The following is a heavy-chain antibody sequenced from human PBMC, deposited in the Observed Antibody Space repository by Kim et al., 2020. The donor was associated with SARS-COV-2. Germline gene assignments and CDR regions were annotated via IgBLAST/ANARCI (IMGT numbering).Heavy chain of an antibody. Sequence: YYADSVKGRFTISRDNSKNTLYLQMNSLRAEDTAVYYCAVEWLVRGYFDYWGQGTLVTVSS. V-gene: IGHV3-23*01. CDR3: AVEWLVRGYFDY. J-gene: IGHJ4*02. D-gene: IGHD6-19*01.